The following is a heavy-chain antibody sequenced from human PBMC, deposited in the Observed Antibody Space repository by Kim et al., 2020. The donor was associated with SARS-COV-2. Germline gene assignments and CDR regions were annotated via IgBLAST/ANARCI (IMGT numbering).Heavy chain of an antibody. CDR2: ISGSGGST. J-gene: IGHJ6*02. CDR1: GFTFSSYA. V-gene: IGHV3-23*01. CDR3: AKYLPHMVSNYYYYYGMDV. D-gene: IGHD3-10*01. Sequence: GGSLRLSCAASGFTFSSYAMSWVRQAPGKGLEWVSAISGSGGSTYYADSVKGRFTISRDNSKNTLYLQMNSLRAEDTAVYYCAKYLPHMVSNYYYYYGMDVWGQGTPVTVSS.